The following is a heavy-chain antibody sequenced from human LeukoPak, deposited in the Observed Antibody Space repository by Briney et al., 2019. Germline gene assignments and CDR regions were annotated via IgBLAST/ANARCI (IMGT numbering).Heavy chain of an antibody. V-gene: IGHV3-30-3*01. D-gene: IGHD2-15*01. Sequence: GGSLRLSCAASGFTFSSYAMHWVRQAPGKGLEWVAVISYDGSNKYYADSVKGRFTISRDNSKNTLYLQMNSLRAEDTAVYYCARDSLLYCSGGSCYSGVPYYYYGMDVWGQGTRSPSP. CDR3: ARDSLLYCSGGSCYSGVPYYYYGMDV. J-gene: IGHJ6*02. CDR1: GFTFSSYA. CDR2: ISYDGSNK.